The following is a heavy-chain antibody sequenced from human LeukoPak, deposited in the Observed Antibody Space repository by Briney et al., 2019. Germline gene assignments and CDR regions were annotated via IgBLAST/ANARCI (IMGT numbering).Heavy chain of an antibody. CDR1: GYTFTSYY. J-gene: IGHJ4*02. Sequence: GASVKVSCKASGYTFTSYYMHWVRQAPGQGLEWMGIINPSGGSTSYAQKFQGRVTITADESTSTAYMELSSLRSEDTAVYYCARGGSGYSGYESRYFDYWGQGTLVTVSS. CDR2: INPSGGST. CDR3: ARGGSGYSGYESRYFDY. D-gene: IGHD5-12*01. V-gene: IGHV1-46*01.